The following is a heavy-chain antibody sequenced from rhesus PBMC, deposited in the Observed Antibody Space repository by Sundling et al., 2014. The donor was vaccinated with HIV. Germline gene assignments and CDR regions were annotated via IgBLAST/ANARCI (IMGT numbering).Heavy chain of an antibody. D-gene: IGHD5-12*01. CDR2: ISSVSTYI. Sequence: EVQLVESGGGLVQPGGSLRLSCAASGFTFSSYGMSWVRQVPGKGLEWVSSISSVSTYIYYGDSVKGRFTISRDNAKNSLSLQMNSLRAEDTAVYYCAKAEVQLQFPYFDYWGQGVLVTVSS. CDR3: AKAEVQLQFPYFDY. J-gene: IGHJ4*01. CDR1: GFTFSSYG. V-gene: IGHV3-136*01.